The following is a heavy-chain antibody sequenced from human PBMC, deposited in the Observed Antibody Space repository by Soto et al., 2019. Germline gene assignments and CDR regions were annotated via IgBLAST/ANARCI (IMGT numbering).Heavy chain of an antibody. CDR2: VNQDGTQK. Sequence: PGGSLRLSCAISGFTFRRDWMNWVRQAPGKGLEWVAHVNQDGTQKYYVDSVKGRFTIFRDNVKNSLYLQMNSLRVEDTAVYYCSGGVGDAVWGQGTLVTVSS. CDR3: SGGVGDAV. CDR1: GFTFRRDW. V-gene: IGHV3-7*04. D-gene: IGHD1-26*01. J-gene: IGHJ4*02.